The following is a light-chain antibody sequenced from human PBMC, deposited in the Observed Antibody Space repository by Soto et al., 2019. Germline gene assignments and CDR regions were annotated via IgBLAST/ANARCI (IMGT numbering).Light chain of an antibody. CDR2: DVN. J-gene: IGLJ1*01. CDR1: SSVIGAYNR. V-gene: IGLV2-18*02. CDR3: SSFTSSNTYV. Sequence: QSVLTQPPSVSGSPGQSVAISCTGTSSVIGAYNRVSWYQQPPGTAPKLMIYDVNNRPSGVPDRFSGSKSGNTASLTISGLQADDEADHYCSSFTSSNTYVFGTGTKVTVL.